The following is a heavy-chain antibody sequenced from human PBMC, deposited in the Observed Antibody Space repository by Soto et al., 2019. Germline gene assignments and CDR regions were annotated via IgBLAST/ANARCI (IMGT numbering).Heavy chain of an antibody. J-gene: IGHJ5*02. Sequence: SLRLSCAASGFTFSSYGMHWVRQAPGKGLEWVAVISYDGSNKYYADSVKGRFTISRDNSKNTLYLQMNSLRAEDTAVYYSAXDKVXDFWSGPTGENWFDPWGQGTLVTVSS. CDR1: GFTFSSYG. V-gene: IGHV3-30*18. CDR3: AXDKVXDFWSGPTGENWFDP. D-gene: IGHD3-3*01. CDR2: ISYDGSNK.